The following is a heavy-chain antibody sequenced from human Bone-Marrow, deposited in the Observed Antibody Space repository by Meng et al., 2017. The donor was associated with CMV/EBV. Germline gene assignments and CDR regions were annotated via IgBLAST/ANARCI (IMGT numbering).Heavy chain of an antibody. V-gene: IGHV1-8*03. CDR2: MNPNSGNT. CDR3: ARRYYGSGSTLGY. CDR1: GYTFTSYD. Sequence: ASVKVSCKASGYTFTSYDINWVRQATGQGLEWMGWMNPNSGNTGYAQKFQGRVTITRNTSISTAYMELSSLRSEDTAVYYRARRYYGSGSTLGYWGQGTLVTVSS. D-gene: IGHD3-10*01. J-gene: IGHJ4*02.